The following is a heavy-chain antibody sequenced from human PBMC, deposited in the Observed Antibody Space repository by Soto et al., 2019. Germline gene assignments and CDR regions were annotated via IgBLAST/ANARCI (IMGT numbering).Heavy chain of an antibody. Sequence: PGGSLRLSCAASGFTFISYWMHWVRQAPGKGLVWVSRINSDGSITSYADSVKGRFTISRDNAKNTLYLHMNSLRAEDTAVYYCARQEGAAFYYDGMDVWGQGTTVTVSS. V-gene: IGHV3-74*01. J-gene: IGHJ6*02. CDR3: ARQEGAAFYYDGMDV. CDR2: INSDGSIT. CDR1: GFTFISYW.